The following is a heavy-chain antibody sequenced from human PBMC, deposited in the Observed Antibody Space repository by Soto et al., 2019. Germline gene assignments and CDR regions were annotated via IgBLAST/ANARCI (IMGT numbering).Heavy chain of an antibody. J-gene: IGHJ6*02. CDR3: ARDEGIVVVVAASPPGPLGMDV. D-gene: IGHD2-15*01. V-gene: IGHV1-46*01. CDR1: GYTFTSYY. Sequence: QVQLVQSGAEVKKPGASVKVSCKASGYTFTSYYMHWVRQAPGQGLEWMGIINPSGGSTSYAQKFQGRVTMTRDTSTSTVYMELSSLRSEDTAVYYCARDEGIVVVVAASPPGPLGMDVWGQGTTVTVSS. CDR2: INPSGGST.